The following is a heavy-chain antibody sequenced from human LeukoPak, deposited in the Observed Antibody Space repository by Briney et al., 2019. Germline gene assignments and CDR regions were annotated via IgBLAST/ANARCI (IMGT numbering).Heavy chain of an antibody. Sequence: QPGGSLRLSCVVSGFTVSSNYMSWVRQAPGKGLEWVSVLYSGGSTYYADFVKGRFTISRDNSKNTLYLQMNSLRAEDTAVYYCARERYCGGDCYTYIDYWGQGTLVTVSS. J-gene: IGHJ4*02. D-gene: IGHD2-21*02. CDR1: GFTVSSNY. V-gene: IGHV3-66*01. CDR3: ARERYCGGDCYTYIDY. CDR2: LYSGGST.